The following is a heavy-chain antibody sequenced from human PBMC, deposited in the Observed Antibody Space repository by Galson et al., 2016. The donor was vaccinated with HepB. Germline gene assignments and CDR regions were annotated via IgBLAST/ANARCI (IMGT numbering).Heavy chain of an antibody. J-gene: IGHJ4*02. CDR1: GFTISSNY. CDR2: IYSGGST. V-gene: IGHV3-53*01. Sequence: SLRLSCAASGFTISSNYMNWVRQAPGKGLEWVSVIYSGGSTYYADSVKGRFTFSRDNSKNTLYLQMNSLRAEDTAVYYCARGGWEYVGYDSSNKQAFDYWGQGTLVTVSS. CDR3: ARGGWEYVGYDSSNKQAFDY. D-gene: IGHD5-12*01.